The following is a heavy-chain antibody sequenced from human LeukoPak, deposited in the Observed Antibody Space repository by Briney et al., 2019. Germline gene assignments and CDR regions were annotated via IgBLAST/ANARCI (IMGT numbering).Heavy chain of an antibody. CDR1: GGSISSGDYY. CDR3: ARRPGSSSWYYFHY. V-gene: IGHV4-30-4*01. D-gene: IGHD6-13*01. CDR2: IYYSGST. J-gene: IGHJ4*02. Sequence: SETLSLTCTVSGGSISSGDYYWSWIRQPPGKGLEWIGYIYYSGSTYYNPSLKSRVTISVDSSKNQFSLKLSSVTAADTAVYCCARRPGSSSWYYFHYWGQGTLVTVSS.